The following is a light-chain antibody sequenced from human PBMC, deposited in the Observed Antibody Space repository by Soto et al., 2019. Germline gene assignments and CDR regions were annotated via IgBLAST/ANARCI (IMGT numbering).Light chain of an antibody. Sequence: EIVLTRSPATLSLSPGERATLSCRASQSISSYLAWYQQKPDQAPRLLIYDASNRATGIPVRFSGSGSGTDFTLTISSLEPEDFAVYYCHQRSTWPFTFGPGTKVDIK. J-gene: IGKJ3*01. CDR3: HQRSTWPFT. CDR1: QSISSY. CDR2: DAS. V-gene: IGKV3-11*01.